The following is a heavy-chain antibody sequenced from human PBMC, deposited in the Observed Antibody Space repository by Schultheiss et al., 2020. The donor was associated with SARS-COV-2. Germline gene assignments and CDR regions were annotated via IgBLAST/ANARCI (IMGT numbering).Heavy chain of an antibody. CDR3: AKGRLRVDD. J-gene: IGHJ4*02. CDR1: GGSISSGTDY. Sequence: SQTLSLTCTVSGGSISSGTDYWSWVRQPAGKGLEWIGRIYTLGTTNYNSSLKSRVTISIDTSKSQFSLKMNSVTAADTAVYYCAKGRLRVDDWGQGALVTVSS. V-gene: IGHV4-61*02. CDR2: IYTLGTT.